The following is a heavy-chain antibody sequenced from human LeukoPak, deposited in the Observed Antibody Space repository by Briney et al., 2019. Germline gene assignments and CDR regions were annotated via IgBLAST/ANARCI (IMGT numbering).Heavy chain of an antibody. V-gene: IGHV4-59*01. Sequence: SGTLSLTCLLSADPLTMFFCGCVRQPPGKGLEWIAYVHYSVNTNYNPSLKSRVTISLDTSKNQFSLMLSSVTVADRAVYYWACDRGWQTLHAFDIWGQGTMVTVSS. CDR1: ADPLTMFF. J-gene: IGHJ3*02. CDR2: VHYSVNT. D-gene: IGHD1-26*01. CDR3: ACDRGWQTLHAFDI.